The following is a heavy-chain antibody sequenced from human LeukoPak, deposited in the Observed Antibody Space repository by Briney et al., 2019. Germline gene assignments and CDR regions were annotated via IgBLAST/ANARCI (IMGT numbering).Heavy chain of an antibody. CDR2: IYYSGST. CDR3: ARDAGIAAAGGFDY. Sequence: PSETLSLTCTVSGGSISSRSYYWGWIRQPPGKGVEWIGYIYYSGSTYYNPSLKSRVTISVDTSKNQFSLKLSSVTAADTAVYYCARDAGIAAAGGFDYWGQGTLVTVSS. CDR1: GGSISSRSYY. V-gene: IGHV4-30-4*08. D-gene: IGHD6-13*01. J-gene: IGHJ4*02.